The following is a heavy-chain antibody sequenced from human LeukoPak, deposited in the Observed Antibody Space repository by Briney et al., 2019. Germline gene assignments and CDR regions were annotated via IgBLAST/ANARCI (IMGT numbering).Heavy chain of an antibody. CDR1: GYSISSGYY. Sequence: SETLSLTCAVSGYSISSGYYWDWIRQPPGKGLEWIGTVYHSGSTYYNPSLKSRVTISVDTSKNQFSLKLSSVTAADTAVYYCARHSGMAAGDYWRQGTLVTVSS. CDR3: ARHSGMAAGDY. J-gene: IGHJ4*02. D-gene: IGHD6-13*01. V-gene: IGHV4-38-2*01. CDR2: VYHSGST.